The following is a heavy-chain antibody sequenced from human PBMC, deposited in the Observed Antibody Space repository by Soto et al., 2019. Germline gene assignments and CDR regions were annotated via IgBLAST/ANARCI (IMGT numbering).Heavy chain of an antibody. J-gene: IGHJ1*01. V-gene: IGHV3-33*08. CDR1: GFTFSSYG. CDR2: IWYDGSNK. Sequence: GGSLRLSCAASGFTFSSYGMHWVRQAPGKGLEWVAVIWYDGSNKYYADSVKGRFTISRDNSKNTLYLQMNSLRAEDTAVYYCARDSTLYSISSGYFQHWGQGTLVTVSS. CDR3: ARDSTLYSISSGYFQH. D-gene: IGHD6-6*01.